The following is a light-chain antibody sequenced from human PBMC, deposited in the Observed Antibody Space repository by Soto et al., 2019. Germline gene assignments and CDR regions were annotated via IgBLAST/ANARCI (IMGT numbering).Light chain of an antibody. Sequence: VLTQPPSVSGAPGQRVTISCTGSSSNIGAGYDVHWYQQFPGTAPKLPIYGNSNRPSGVPDRFSGSKSGTSASLAITGLQAEDEADYYCQSYDSSLSGSDVFGTGTKVTVL. J-gene: IGLJ1*01. CDR3: QSYDSSLSGSDV. V-gene: IGLV1-40*01. CDR2: GNS. CDR1: SSNIGAGYD.